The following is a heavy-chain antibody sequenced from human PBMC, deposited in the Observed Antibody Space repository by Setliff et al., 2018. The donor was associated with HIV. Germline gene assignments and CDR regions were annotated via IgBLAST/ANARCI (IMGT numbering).Heavy chain of an antibody. CDR2: IDPNGGAT. D-gene: IGHD2-2*01. V-gene: IGHV1-46*01. J-gene: IGHJ3*02. CDR1: GYTFTGYY. Sequence: ASVKVSCKASGYTFTGYYMHWVRQAPGQGLEWLGIIDPNGGATNNAQKLQGRLTVTTDTSTSTLYMELSNLRSDDTAVYYCARAGGGATDQAFDIGGQGTMVTVSS. CDR3: ARAGGGATDQAFDI.